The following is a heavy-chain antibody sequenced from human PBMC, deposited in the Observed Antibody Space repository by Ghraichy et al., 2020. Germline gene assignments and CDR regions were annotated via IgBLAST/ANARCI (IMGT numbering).Heavy chain of an antibody. CDR1: GFTFTSSW. CDR2: IRHDGSEI. D-gene: IGHD6-19*01. J-gene: IGHJ4*02. CDR3: ARDCGWKRYDY. V-gene: IGHV3-7*01. Sequence: GGSLRLSCAASGFTFTSSWMNWVRQAPGKGLEWVASIRHDGSEIYYVDSVKGRFTISRDNAKNSLFLQMNSLRAEDTAVYYCARDCGWKRYDYWGQGTLVTVSS.